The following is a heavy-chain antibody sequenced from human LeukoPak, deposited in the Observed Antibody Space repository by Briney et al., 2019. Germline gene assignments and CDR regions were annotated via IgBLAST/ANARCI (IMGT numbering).Heavy chain of an antibody. J-gene: IGHJ4*02. CDR3: AKDIRRYSSSWYVGS. Sequence: PGGSLRLSCAASGFTFDDYAMHWVRQAPGKGLEWVSGISWNSGSIGYADSVKGRFTISRDDAKNSLYLQMNSLRAEDTALYYRAKDIRRYSSSWYVGSWGQGTLVTVSS. V-gene: IGHV3-9*01. CDR1: GFTFDDYA. D-gene: IGHD6-13*01. CDR2: ISWNSGSI.